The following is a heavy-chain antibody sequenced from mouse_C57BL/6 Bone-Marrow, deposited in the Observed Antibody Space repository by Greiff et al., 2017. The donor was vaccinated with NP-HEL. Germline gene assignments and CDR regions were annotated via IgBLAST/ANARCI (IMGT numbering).Heavy chain of an antibody. CDR3: ALRGSSYDWYFDV. CDR1: GFNIKNTY. Sequence: EVQRVESVAELVRPGASVKLSCTASGFNIKNTYMHWVKQRPEQGLEWIGRIDPANGNTKYAPKFQGKATITADTSSNTAYLQLSSLTSEDTAIYYCALRGSSYDWYFDVWGTGTTVTVSS. V-gene: IGHV14-3*01. J-gene: IGHJ1*03. D-gene: IGHD1-1*01. CDR2: IDPANGNT.